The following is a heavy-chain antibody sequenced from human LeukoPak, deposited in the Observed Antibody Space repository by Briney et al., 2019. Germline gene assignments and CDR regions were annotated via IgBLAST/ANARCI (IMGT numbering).Heavy chain of an antibody. CDR1: GDSVSSNSAA. CDR2: TYYRSKWYN. CDR3: ARLRITMVRGVIINDAFDI. D-gene: IGHD3-10*01. J-gene: IGHJ3*02. Sequence: SQTLSLTCAISGDSVSSNSAAWNWIRQSPSRGLEWLGRTYYRSKWYNDYAVSVKSRITINPDTSKNQFSLQLNSVTPEDTAVYYCARLRITMVRGVIINDAFDIWGQGTMVTVSS. V-gene: IGHV6-1*01.